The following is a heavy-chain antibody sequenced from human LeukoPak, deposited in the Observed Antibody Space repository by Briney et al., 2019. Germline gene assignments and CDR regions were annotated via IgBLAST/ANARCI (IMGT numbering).Heavy chain of an antibody. J-gene: IGHJ4*02. D-gene: IGHD6-6*01. CDR3: AGPGAARLDY. CDR1: GGSFSGYY. CDR2: INHSGST. Sequence: PSETLSLTCAVYGGSFSGYYWSWIRQPPGKGLEWIGEINHSGSTNYNPSLKSRVTISVDTSKKQFSLNLSSATAADTAVYYCAGPGAARLDYWGQGILVTVSS. V-gene: IGHV4-34*01.